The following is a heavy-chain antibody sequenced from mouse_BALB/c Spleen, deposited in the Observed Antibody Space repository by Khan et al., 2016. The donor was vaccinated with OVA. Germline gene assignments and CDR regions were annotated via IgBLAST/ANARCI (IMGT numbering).Heavy chain of an antibody. CDR2: IWAGGSP. D-gene: IGHD3-3*01. Sequence: QVQLKQSGPGLVAPSQSLSITCTVYGYSLTRYGVHWVRQPPGKGLEWLGLIWAGGSPNYNWDIMSRLSISIENYKSLAFLIMNSLPTDYTSLYFWAISKSLARYWGQGTTLTVSS. J-gene: IGHJ2*01. CDR3: AISKSLARY. V-gene: IGHV2-9*02. CDR1: GYSLTRYG.